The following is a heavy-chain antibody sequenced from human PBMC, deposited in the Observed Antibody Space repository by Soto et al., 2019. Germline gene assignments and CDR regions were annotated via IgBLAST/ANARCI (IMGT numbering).Heavy chain of an antibody. CDR3: ARLRVLGPGYYGMDV. V-gene: IGHV4-59*01. CDR2: LYYNGST. J-gene: IGHJ6*02. Sequence: PSETLSLTCTVSGDSISNSYWSWIRQPPGKGLEWIASLYYNGSTNQHPSLKSRVTISVDTSKNQFSLRLTSLTAADTAVYFCARLRVLGPGYYGMDVWGQGTRVTVSS. CDR1: GDSISNSY. D-gene: IGHD2-8*01.